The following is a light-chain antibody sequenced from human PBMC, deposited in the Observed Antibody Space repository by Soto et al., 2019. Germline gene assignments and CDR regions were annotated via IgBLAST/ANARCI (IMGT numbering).Light chain of an antibody. CDR2: AAS. CDR1: QSISRY. V-gene: IGKV1-39*01. Sequence: DIQMTQSPSSLSASVGHRVTITCRASQSISRYLNWYQQKPGKATQLLIYAASSLESEAPSRFSGSGSGTYFTLIISSLQPEDFATYYCQQSYITPLLFGGGTKVEIK. J-gene: IGKJ4*01. CDR3: QQSYITPLL.